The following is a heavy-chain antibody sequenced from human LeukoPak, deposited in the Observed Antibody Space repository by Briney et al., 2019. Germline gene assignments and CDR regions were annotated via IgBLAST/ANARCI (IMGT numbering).Heavy chain of an antibody. CDR2: IYPGDSDT. CDR1: GYSFTSYW. J-gene: IGHJ6*03. Sequence: GESLKISCKGSGYSFTSYWIGWVRQMPGKGLEWMGIIYPGDSDTRYSPSFQGQVTISADNSISAAYLQWSSLKASDTAMYYCARQGRGYSPYYYYYMDVWGKGTTVTVPS. D-gene: IGHD5-24*01. V-gene: IGHV5-51*01. CDR3: ARQGRGYSPYYYYYMDV.